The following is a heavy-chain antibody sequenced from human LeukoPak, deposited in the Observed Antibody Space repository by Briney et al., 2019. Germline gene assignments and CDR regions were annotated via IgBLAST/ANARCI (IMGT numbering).Heavy chain of an antibody. V-gene: IGHV3-21*01. CDR1: GFTFSSYS. Sequence: GGSLRLSCAASGFTFSSYSMTWVRQAPGKGLEWVSSISSSSSYIYYADSVKGRFTISRDNAKNSLYLQMNSLRAEDTAVYYCAREGGKLEWELLPFDYWGQGTLVTVSS. D-gene: IGHD1-26*01. CDR2: ISSSSSYI. J-gene: IGHJ4*02. CDR3: AREGGKLEWELLPFDY.